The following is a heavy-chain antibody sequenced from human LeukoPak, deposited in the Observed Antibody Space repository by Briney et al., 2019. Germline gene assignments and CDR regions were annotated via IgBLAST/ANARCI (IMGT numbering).Heavy chain of an antibody. CDR3: ARETSYYYGMDV. CDR1: GYTFTSYY. CDR2: INPSGGST. V-gene: IGHV1-46*01. J-gene: IGHJ6*02. Sequence: GASVKVSCKASGYTFTSYYMHWVRQAPGQGLEWMGIINPSGGSTSYAQKFQGRVTMTRDTSTSTVYMELSRLRSDDTAVYYCARETSYYYGMDVWGQGTTVTVSS.